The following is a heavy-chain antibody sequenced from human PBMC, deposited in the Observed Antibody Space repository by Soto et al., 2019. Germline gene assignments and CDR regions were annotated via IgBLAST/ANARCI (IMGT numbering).Heavy chain of an antibody. D-gene: IGHD1-26*01. CDR2: IWDDGSNK. Sequence: QVQRVESGGGVVQPGRSLRLSCAASGFTFSSYGMHLVRQAPGKGLEWVAVIWDDGSNKYYADSVKGRFTISRENSKKTVYLQKDSPRAEDLGGYYWGRLGAGSGGYYYRIDVWGQGTTVTVSS. V-gene: IGHV3-33*01. J-gene: IGHJ6*02. CDR3: GRLGAGSGGYYYRIDV. CDR1: GFTFSSYG.